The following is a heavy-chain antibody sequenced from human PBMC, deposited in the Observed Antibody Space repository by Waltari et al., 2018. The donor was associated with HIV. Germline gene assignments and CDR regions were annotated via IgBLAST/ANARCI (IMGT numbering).Heavy chain of an antibody. CDR3: ARGRPPGMLTLDSEWWTGWYFDL. Sequence: VQLQQLAARLLKPPETPPLTCGVSGWPFMYYYSSCIRQYSGKGLEWIGEINRGGRTNYNPSLKSRPTISADTSKNEFSLRLKSMTVADTAIYFCARGRPPGMLTLDSEWWTGWYFDLWGRGTLITVSS. D-gene: IGHD2-8*01. CDR1: GWPFMYYY. J-gene: IGHJ2*01. CDR2: INRGGRT. V-gene: IGHV4-34*01.